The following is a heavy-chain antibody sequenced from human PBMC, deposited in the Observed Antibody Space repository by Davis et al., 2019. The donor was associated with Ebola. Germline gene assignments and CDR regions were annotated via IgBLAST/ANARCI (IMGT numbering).Heavy chain of an antibody. D-gene: IGHD6-19*01. J-gene: IGHJ4*02. CDR3: ARDEAVAGTGMYFDY. CDR2: IYHSGST. Sequence: PSETLSLTCAVSGGSISSSNWWSWVRQPPGKGLEWIGEIYHSGSTNYNPSLKSRVTISVDKSKNQFSLKLSSVTAADTAVYYCARDEAVAGTGMYFDYWGQGTLFTVSS. CDR1: GGSISSSNW. V-gene: IGHV4-4*02.